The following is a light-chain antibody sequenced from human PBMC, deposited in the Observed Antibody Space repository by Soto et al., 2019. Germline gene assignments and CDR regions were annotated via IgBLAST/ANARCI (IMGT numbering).Light chain of an antibody. Sequence: EIVLTQSPATLSLSPGERDTLSCRASQSVSSYLAWYQQKPGQAPRRLIYDASNRATGIPARFSGSRSGADFTLTISSLEPEDCAVYYCQQRSKWPWTFGQGTKVEIK. CDR1: QSVSSY. CDR3: QQRSKWPWT. J-gene: IGKJ1*01. V-gene: IGKV3-11*01. CDR2: DAS.